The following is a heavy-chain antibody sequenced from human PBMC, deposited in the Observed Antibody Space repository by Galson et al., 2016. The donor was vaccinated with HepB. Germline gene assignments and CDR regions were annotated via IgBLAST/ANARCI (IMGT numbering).Heavy chain of an antibody. CDR1: GFTFRKYG. CDR3: ARGDYGASFYYGVDV. J-gene: IGHJ6*02. CDR2: TSFNEDKK. V-gene: IGHV3-30*03. D-gene: IGHD4-17*01. Sequence: SLRLSCAVSGFTFRKYGMHWVRQPPGKGLQWVAATSFNEDKKFYLDSVRGRFTVSRDSSKNTLYLQLNSLRPDDTAVYFCARGDYGASFYYGVDVWGQGTTVTVSS.